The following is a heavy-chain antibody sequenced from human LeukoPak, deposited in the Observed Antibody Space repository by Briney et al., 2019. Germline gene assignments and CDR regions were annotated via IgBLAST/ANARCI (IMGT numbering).Heavy chain of an antibody. J-gene: IGHJ3*02. Sequence: SETLSLTCIFSGCSISSYYWSWIRQPPGKGLEWIGYIYYTGSTNYNPSLKSRVTISVDTSKNQLSLKLRSVTAADTAVYYCSRQCSGTYLNPLDIWGQGTVVTVSS. CDR3: SRQCSGTYLNPLDI. D-gene: IGHD1-26*01. CDR2: IYYTGST. V-gene: IGHV4-59*08. CDR1: GCSISSYY.